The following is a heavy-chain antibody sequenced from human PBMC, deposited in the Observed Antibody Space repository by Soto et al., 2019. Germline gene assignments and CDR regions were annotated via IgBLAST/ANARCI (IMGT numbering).Heavy chain of an antibody. CDR2: IYYSGST. Sequence: SETLSLTCTVSGGSISSYYWSWIRQHPGKGLEWIGYIYYSGSTNSNPSLKSRVTISVDTSKNQFSLKLSSVTAADTAVYYCATSSGSYYNCYYYYYMDVGGKGTTVTVSS. J-gene: IGHJ6*03. V-gene: IGHV4-59*08. CDR3: ATSSGSYYNCYYYYYMDV. CDR1: GGSISSYY. D-gene: IGHD3-10*01.